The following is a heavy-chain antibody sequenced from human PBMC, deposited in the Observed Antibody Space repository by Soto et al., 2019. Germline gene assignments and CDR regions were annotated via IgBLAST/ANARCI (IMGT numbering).Heavy chain of an antibody. D-gene: IGHD3-10*01. J-gene: IGHJ4*02. CDR1: GFTFSSYA. CDR2: ISGSGGST. Sequence: EVQLLESGGGLVQPGGSLRLSCAASGFTFSSYAMSWVRQAPGKGLEWVSAISGSGGSTYYEDSVTGRFTISRDNSKNTLYLQMNSLRAGDTAVYYCAKTGLWFGENWGQGTLVTVSS. V-gene: IGHV3-23*01. CDR3: AKTGLWFGEN.